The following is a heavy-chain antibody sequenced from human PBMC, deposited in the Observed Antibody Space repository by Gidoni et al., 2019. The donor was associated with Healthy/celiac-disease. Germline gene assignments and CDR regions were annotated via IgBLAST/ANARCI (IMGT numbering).Heavy chain of an antibody. Sequence: EVQLGQSGAEVKKPGESLKISCKGSGYSFTSYWIGWVRQMPGKGLEWLGIIYPGDSDTRYSPSFQGQVTISADKSISTAYLQWSSLKASDTAMYYCARRGGSSSPHYYYYYYMDVWGKGTTVTVSS. V-gene: IGHV5-51*01. CDR2: IYPGDSDT. J-gene: IGHJ6*03. CDR1: GYSFTSYW. D-gene: IGHD6-6*01. CDR3: ARRGGSSSPHYYYYYYMDV.